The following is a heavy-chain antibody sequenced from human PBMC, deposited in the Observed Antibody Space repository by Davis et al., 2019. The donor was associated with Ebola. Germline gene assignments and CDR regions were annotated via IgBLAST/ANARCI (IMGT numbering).Heavy chain of an antibody. V-gene: IGHV3-33*01. CDR3: ARDTYYYYNTMDV. J-gene: IGHJ6*04. CDR1: GFTFSSYG. Sequence: GESLKISCAPSGFTFSSYGLHWVRQPPGKGLEWVAVIWYDGRNKYYADSVKDRFTISRDNSKNTLYLQMNSLRAEDTAVYYCARDTYYYYNTMDVWGKGTTVTVSS. CDR2: IWYDGRNK.